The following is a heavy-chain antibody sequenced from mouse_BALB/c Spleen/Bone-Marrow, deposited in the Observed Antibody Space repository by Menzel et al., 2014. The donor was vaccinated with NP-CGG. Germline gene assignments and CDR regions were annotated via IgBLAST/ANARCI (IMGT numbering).Heavy chain of an antibody. CDR1: GFSLTGYG. J-gene: IGHJ4*01. V-gene: IGHV2-6-7*01. D-gene: IGHD1-2*01. CDR3: ARAPGYDLYYAMDY. CDR2: IWGDGNT. Sequence: VQLQQSGPGLVAPSQSLSITCTVSGFSLTGYGINWVRQPPGKGLEWLGMIWGDGNTDYNSALKSRLGISKDNSKSQVFLKMNSLQTDDTARYYCARAPGYDLYYAMDYWGQGTSVTVSS.